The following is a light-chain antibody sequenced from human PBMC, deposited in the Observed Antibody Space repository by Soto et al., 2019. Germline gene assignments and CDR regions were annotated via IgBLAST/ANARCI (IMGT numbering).Light chain of an antibody. CDR3: TSWTSSKSEV. V-gene: IGLV2-14*01. Sequence: QSALTQPASVSGSPAQSITISCTGTSSDVGAYNYVSWYQQYPGKAPKLMIFDVSNRPSGISHRFSGSKSGDTASLTISGLQSEHEAEYYCTSWTSSKSEVFGTGTKLTVL. J-gene: IGLJ1*01. CDR1: SSDVGAYNY. CDR2: DVS.